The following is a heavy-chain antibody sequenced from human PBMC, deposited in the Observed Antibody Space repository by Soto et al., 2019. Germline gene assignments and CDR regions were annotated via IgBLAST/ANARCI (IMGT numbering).Heavy chain of an antibody. Sequence: QVQLQESGPGLVKPSETLSLTCAVSGGSISSSNWWHWVRQPPGKGLEWIGEIQHSGTTNYNPSLKSRVAISVDKSKNQFSLKLNSVTAADTAVYYCSRVRQYCSGTSCYLDPWGQGTLVTVSS. D-gene: IGHD2-2*01. J-gene: IGHJ5*02. CDR2: IQHSGTT. CDR3: SRVRQYCSGTSCYLDP. V-gene: IGHV4-4*02. CDR1: GGSISSSNW.